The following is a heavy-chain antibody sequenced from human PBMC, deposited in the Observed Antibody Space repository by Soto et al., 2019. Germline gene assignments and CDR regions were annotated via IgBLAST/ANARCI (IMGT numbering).Heavy chain of an antibody. Sequence: QVQLVQSGAEVKKPGASVKVSCKASGYTFTSYGISWVRQAPGQGLEWMGWISAYNGNTNYAQKLQGRVTMTTDTATSTADMEGRSLDADDTAVYYCARDWYYYGSGSHIRRGGLAFGVWGQGTAVTVSS. D-gene: IGHD3-10*01. CDR2: ISAYNGNT. J-gene: IGHJ6*02. CDR3: ARDWYYYGSGSHIRRGGLAFGV. V-gene: IGHV1-18*01. CDR1: GYTFTSYG.